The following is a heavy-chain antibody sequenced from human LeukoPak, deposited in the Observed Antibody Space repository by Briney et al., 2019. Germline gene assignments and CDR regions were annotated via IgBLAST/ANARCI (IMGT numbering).Heavy chain of an antibody. V-gene: IGHV3-7*01. Sequence: GGSLRLSCAASGFTFSTYWMSWVRQAPGKGLEWVANINEDGSEKYYVESVKGRFTFSRDNAKNSLYLQMSSLRAEDTAVYYCARDGYCSSTRCSDAFDVWGQGTMVTVSS. CDR2: INEDGSEK. CDR3: ARDGYCSSTRCSDAFDV. D-gene: IGHD2-2*03. J-gene: IGHJ3*01. CDR1: GFTFSTYW.